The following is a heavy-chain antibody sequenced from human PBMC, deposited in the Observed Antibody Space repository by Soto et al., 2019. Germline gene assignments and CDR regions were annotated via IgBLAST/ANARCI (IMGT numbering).Heavy chain of an antibody. CDR1: GYSFTIYW. V-gene: IGHV5-51*01. CDR3: ARPTGDPPGLNWFDP. J-gene: IGHJ5*02. Sequence: PGESLKISCKGSGYSFTIYWIGWVRQMPGKGLEWMGIIYPGDSDTRYSPSFQGQVTISADKSISTAYLQWSSLKASDTAMYYCARPTGDPPGLNWFDPWGQGTLVTVSS. CDR2: IYPGDSDT. D-gene: IGHD2-21*01.